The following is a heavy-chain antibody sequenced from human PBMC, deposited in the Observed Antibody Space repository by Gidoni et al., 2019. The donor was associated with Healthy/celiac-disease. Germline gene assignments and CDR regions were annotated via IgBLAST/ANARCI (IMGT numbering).Heavy chain of an antibody. D-gene: IGHD3-10*01. CDR3: ARLGLYYYGSGSSNPPLRVRGMDV. V-gene: IGHV4-34*01. Sequence: QVQLQQWGAGLLKPSETLSLTCAVYGGSFSGSYWSWIRQPPGKGLEWIGEINHSGSTNYTPSLKSRVTISVDTSKNQFSLKLSSVTAADTAVYYCARLGLYYYGSGSSNPPLRVRGMDVWGQGTTVTVSS. CDR2: INHSGST. J-gene: IGHJ6*02. CDR1: GGSFSGSY.